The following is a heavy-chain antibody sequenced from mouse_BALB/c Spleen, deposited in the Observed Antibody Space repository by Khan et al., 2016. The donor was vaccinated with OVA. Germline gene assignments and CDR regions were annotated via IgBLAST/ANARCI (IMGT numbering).Heavy chain of an antibody. V-gene: IGHV2-6-1*01. D-gene: IGHD2-10*01. CDR1: GFSLTNYG. J-gene: IGHJ4*01. CDR3: ARQPYYHYNVMDY. CDR2: IWHDGST. Sequence: VQLQESGPGLVAPSQSLSITCTISGFSLTNYGVHWVRQPPGKGLEWLVVIWHDGSTTYNSALKSRLTISKDNSKSQVFLKMNRLQTDDTAMYFCARQPYYHYNVMDYWGQGTSVTVSS.